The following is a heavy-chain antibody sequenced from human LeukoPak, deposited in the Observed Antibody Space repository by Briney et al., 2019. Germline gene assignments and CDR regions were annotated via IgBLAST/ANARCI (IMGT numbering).Heavy chain of an antibody. J-gene: IGHJ6*02. CDR2: INTDGSST. D-gene: IGHD2-15*01. CDR1: GFTFSSYW. CDR3: ARGWYYGMDV. Sequence: GGSLRLSCAASGFTFSSYWMHWVRQAPGKGLVWVSRINTDGSSTTYADSVKGRFTISRDNAKNTLYLQMNSLRDEDTAVYFCARGWYYGMDVWGQGTTVIVSS. V-gene: IGHV3-74*01.